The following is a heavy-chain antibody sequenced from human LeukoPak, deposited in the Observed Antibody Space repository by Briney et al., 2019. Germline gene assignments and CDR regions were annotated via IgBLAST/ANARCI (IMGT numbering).Heavy chain of an antibody. V-gene: IGHV4-30-4*01. CDR1: GGSISSGDYY. CDR2: IYYSGST. CDR3: ARASSDYDILTGYWRVNWFDP. D-gene: IGHD3-9*01. J-gene: IGHJ5*02. Sequence: PSETLSLTCTVSGGSISSGDYYWSWLRQPPGKGLEWIVYIYYSGSTYYNPSLKSRVTISVDTSKNQFSLKLSSVTAADTAVYYCARASSDYDILTGYWRVNWFDPWGQGTLVTVSS.